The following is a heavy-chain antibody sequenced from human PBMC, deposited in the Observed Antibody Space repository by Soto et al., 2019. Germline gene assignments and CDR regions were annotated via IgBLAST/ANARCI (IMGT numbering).Heavy chain of an antibody. CDR2: IYYSGST. CDR3: ARADGRY. Sequence: QVQLQESGPGLVKPSETLSLTCTVSGGSISSYYWSWIRQPPGKGLEWIGYIYYSGSTNYNPSLTXRXXISVDTSKNQFSLKLSSVTAADTAVYSCARADGRYWGQGTLVTVSS. CDR1: GGSISSYY. V-gene: IGHV4-59*01. J-gene: IGHJ4*02.